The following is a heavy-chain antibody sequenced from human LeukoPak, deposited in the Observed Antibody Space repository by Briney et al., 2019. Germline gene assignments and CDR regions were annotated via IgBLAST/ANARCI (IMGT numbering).Heavy chain of an antibody. J-gene: IGHJ6*03. CDR3: ARLTEYRSSSGWYYYYYMDV. CDR2: IYYSGST. CDR1: GGSISSSSYY. Sequence: SVTLSLTCTVSGGSISSSSYYWGWIRQPPGKGLEWIGSIYYSGSTYYNPSLKSRVTISVATSKNQFSLKLSSVTAADTGVYYCARLTEYRSSSGWYYYYYMDVWGKGTTVTVSS. D-gene: IGHD6-6*01. V-gene: IGHV4-39*01.